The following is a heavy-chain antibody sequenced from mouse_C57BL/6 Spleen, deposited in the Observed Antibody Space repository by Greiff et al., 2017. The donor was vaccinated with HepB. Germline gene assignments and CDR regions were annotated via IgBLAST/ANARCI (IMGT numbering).Heavy chain of an antibody. J-gene: IGHJ2*01. CDR2: IDPEDGET. V-gene: IGHV14-2*01. CDR3: ARGVNWHYFDY. CDR1: GFNIKDYY. Sequence: EVKLVESGAELVKPGASVKLSCTASGFNIKDYYMHWVKQRTEQGLEWIGRIDPEDGETKYAPKFQGKATITADTSSNTAYLQLSSLTSEDTAVYYSARGVNWHYFDYWGQGTTLTVSS. D-gene: IGHD4-1*01.